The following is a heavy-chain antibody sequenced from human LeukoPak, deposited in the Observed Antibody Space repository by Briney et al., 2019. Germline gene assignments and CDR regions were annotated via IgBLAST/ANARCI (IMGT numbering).Heavy chain of an antibody. D-gene: IGHD5-12*01. J-gene: IGHJ4*02. V-gene: IGHV3-48*03. CDR3: AKGLGYSGYGPGYFDY. CDR1: GFTFSSYE. Sequence: GGSLRLSCAASGFTFSSYEMHWVRQAPGKGLEWVSYISSSGSTIYYADSVKGRFTISRDNAKNSLYLQMNSLRAEDTAVYYCAKGLGYSGYGPGYFDYWGQGTLVTVSS. CDR2: ISSSGSTI.